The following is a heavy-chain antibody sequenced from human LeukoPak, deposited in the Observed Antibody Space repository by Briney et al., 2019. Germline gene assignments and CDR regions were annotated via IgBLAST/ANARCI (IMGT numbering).Heavy chain of an antibody. CDR3: ARDSYSSGWYSAFDI. CDR1: GFTFSDYY. Sequence: GGSLGLSCAASGFTFSDYYMSWIRQAPGKGLEWVSYISSSGSTIYYADSVKGRFTISRDNAKNSLYLQMNSLRAEDTAVYYCARDSYSSGWYSAFDIWGQGTMVTVSS. D-gene: IGHD6-19*01. CDR2: ISSSGSTI. V-gene: IGHV3-11*01. J-gene: IGHJ3*02.